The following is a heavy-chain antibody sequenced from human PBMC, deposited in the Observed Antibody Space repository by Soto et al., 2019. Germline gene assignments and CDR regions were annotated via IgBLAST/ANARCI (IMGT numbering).Heavy chain of an antibody. J-gene: IGHJ4*02. CDR1: DFSLTNPRMG. D-gene: IGHD2-21*01. CDR3: GPLCALVFTASYSLES. Sequence: QVTLKEPGPVLLKPTETLTLTCVVADFSLTNPRMGVSWIRQPPGKALEWLAHILSNDVKAYSTSLSNRLTVSTDISHRQVALTVTDVDPEDTATYSCGPLCALVFTASYSLESWGQGTLVTVSS. CDR2: ILSNDVK. V-gene: IGHV2-26*01.